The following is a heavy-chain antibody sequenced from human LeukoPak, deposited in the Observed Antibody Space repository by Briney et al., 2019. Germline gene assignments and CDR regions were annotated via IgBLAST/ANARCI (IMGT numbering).Heavy chain of an antibody. V-gene: IGHV3-30*02. CDR2: IRYDGSNK. CDR1: GFTFSSYG. J-gene: IGHJ4*02. Sequence: GGSLRLSCAASGFTFSSYGMHWVRQAPGKGLEWVAFIRYDGSNKYYADSVKGRFTISRDNSKNTLYLQMNSLRAEDTAVYYCAKGATMGYSSSLVYWGQGTLVTVSS. D-gene: IGHD6-13*01. CDR3: AKGATMGYSSSLVY.